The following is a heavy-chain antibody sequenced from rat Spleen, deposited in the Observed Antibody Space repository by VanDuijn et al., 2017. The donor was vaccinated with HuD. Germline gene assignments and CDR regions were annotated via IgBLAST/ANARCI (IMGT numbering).Heavy chain of an antibody. CDR1: GFTFSNYG. CDR2: ISPTGGST. CDR3: VSHGARISRFAY. V-gene: IGHV5-19*01. Sequence: EVQLVESGGGLVQPGRSLKVSCAASGFTFSNYGTHWIRQAPTKGLEWVASISPTGGSTYYRDSVKGRFTISRDNAKSTLYLQRDSLMSEDTATYYWVSHGARISRFAYWGQGTLVTVSS. J-gene: IGHJ3*01. D-gene: IGHD2-7*01.